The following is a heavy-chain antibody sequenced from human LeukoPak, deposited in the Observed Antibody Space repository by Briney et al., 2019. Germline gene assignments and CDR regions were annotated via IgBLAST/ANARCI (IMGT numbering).Heavy chain of an antibody. CDR1: GGSISSSSYY. CDR2: IYYSGST. J-gene: IGHJ4*02. Sequence: PSETLSLTCTVSGGSISSSSYYWGWIRQPPGKGLEWIGSIYYSGSTYYNPSLKSRVTISVDTSKNQFSLKLSSVTAADTAVYYCARLWGSGSDYWGQGTLVTVSS. D-gene: IGHD6-19*01. CDR3: ARLWGSGSDY. V-gene: IGHV4-39*01.